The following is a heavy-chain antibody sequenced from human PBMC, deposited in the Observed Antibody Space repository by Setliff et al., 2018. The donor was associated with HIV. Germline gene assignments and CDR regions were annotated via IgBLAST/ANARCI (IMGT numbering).Heavy chain of an antibody. J-gene: IGHJ6*02. CDR2: IIPMFGTG. V-gene: IGHV1-69*05. CDR3: ARVGHSSSYHYYGIDV. D-gene: IGHD6-13*01. Sequence: ASVKVSCKTSGGTFSSYGISWVRQAPGQGLEWMGGIIPMFGTGFYAQKFQGRVTITTDESRSTAYMELSSLSSEDTAVFYCARVGHSSSYHYYGIDVWGQGTTVTVSS. CDR1: GGTFSSYG.